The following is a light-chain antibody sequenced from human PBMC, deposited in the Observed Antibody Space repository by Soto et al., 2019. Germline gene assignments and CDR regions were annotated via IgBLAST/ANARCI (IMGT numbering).Light chain of an antibody. Sequence: EIVLTQSPATLSLSAGERATLYCRASQSISTSLAWYQQKPGQSPRLLIHDASNRATGIPARFSGSGSGTDFTLTISSLEPEDFAVYYCQHRDNWPLTFGGGTKVEI. V-gene: IGKV3-11*01. CDR2: DAS. J-gene: IGKJ4*01. CDR3: QHRDNWPLT. CDR1: QSISTS.